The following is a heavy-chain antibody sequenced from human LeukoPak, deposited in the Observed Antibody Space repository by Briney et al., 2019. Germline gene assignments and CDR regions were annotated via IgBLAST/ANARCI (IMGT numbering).Heavy chain of an antibody. CDR2: INSDGSST. CDR3: ARDQALYSGYDQFDY. D-gene: IGHD5-12*01. J-gene: IGHJ4*02. Sequence: GGSLRPSCAASGFTFSSYWMHWVRQAPGKGLVWVSRINSDGSSTSYADSVKGRFTISRDNAKNTLYLQMNSLRAEDTAVYYCARDQALYSGYDQFDYWGQGTLVTVSS. CDR1: GFTFSSYW. V-gene: IGHV3-74*01.